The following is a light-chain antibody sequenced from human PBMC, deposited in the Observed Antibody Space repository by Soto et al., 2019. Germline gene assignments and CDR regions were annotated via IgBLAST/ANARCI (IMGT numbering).Light chain of an antibody. CDR1: ALPKQY. V-gene: IGLV3-25*03. CDR3: QSADSSEDVV. Sequence: SYELTQPPSVSVSPGQTARITCSGAALPKQYAYWYQQKPGQAPVLVIYKDSERPSGIPERFSGSSSGTTVTLTISGVQAEDEADYYRQSADSSEDVVFGGGTKLTVL. CDR2: KDS. J-gene: IGLJ2*01.